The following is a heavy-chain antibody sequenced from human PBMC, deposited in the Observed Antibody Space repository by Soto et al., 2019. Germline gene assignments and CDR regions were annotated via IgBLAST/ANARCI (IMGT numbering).Heavy chain of an antibody. V-gene: IGHV4-39*01. CDR3: ARHPEGMVRGVIVNWFDP. J-gene: IGHJ5*02. D-gene: IGHD3-10*01. CDR2: IYYSGST. CDR1: GGSISSSHYY. Sequence: SETLSLTCTVSGGSISSSHYYWGWIRQPPGKGLEWIGSIYYSGSTYYNPSLKSRVTISVDTSKNQFSLKLSSVTAADTAVYYCARHPEGMVRGVIVNWFDPWGQGTLVTVSS.